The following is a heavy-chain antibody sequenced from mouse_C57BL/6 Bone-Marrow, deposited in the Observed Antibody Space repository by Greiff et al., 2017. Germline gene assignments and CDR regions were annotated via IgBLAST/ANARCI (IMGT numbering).Heavy chain of an antibody. CDR3: ASPRDY. CDR2: IYPRSGNT. Sequence: VQLVESGAELARPGASVKLSCKASGYTFTSYGISWVKQRTGQGLEWIGEIYPRSGNTYYNEKFKGKATLTADKSSSTAYMELRSLTSEDSAVYFCASPRDYWGQGTSVTVSS. J-gene: IGHJ4*01. CDR1: GYTFTSYG. V-gene: IGHV1-81*01.